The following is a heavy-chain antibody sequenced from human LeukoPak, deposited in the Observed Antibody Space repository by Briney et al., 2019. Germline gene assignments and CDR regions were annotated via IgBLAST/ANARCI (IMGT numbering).Heavy chain of an antibody. Sequence: PGGSLRLSCAASEFTFSSYWMHWVRQAPGKGLVWVSRINIDESVTTYADSVKGRFIISRDNAKNTVYLQMNSLRAEDTAVYYCARRRDGNDKGFDYWGQGTLVPSPQ. D-gene: IGHD5-24*01. V-gene: IGHV3-74*01. CDR1: EFTFSSYW. CDR3: ARRRDGNDKGFDY. CDR2: INIDESVT. J-gene: IGHJ4*02.